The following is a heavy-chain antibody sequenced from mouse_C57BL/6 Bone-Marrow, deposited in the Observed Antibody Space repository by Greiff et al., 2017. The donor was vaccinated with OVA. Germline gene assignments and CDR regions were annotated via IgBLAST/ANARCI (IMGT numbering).Heavy chain of an antibody. J-gene: IGHJ1*03. CDR1: GFTFSSYG. V-gene: IGHV5-6*01. Sequence: EVQRVESGGDLVKPGGSLKLSCAASGFTFSSYGMSWVRQTPDKRLEWVATISSGGSYTYYPDSVKGRFTISRDNAKNTLYLQMSSLKSEDTAMYYCARHYYGSRYWYFDVWGTGTTVTVSS. CDR3: ARHYYGSRYWYFDV. D-gene: IGHD1-1*01. CDR2: ISSGGSYT.